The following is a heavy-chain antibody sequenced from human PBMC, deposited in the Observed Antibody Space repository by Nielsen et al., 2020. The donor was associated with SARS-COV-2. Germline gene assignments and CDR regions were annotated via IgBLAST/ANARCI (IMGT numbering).Heavy chain of an antibody. J-gene: IGHJ4*02. V-gene: IGHV3-23*01. CDR2: ISGSGGST. D-gene: IGHD3-10*01. CDR1: GFTFSSYA. Sequence: GGSLRLSCAASGFTFSSYAMSWVRQAPGKGLGWVSAISGSGGSTYYADSVKGRFTISRDNSKNTLYLQMNSLRAEDTAVYYCAKGSRGAAMVRGMDYWGQGTLVTVSS. CDR3: AKGSRGAAMVRGMDY.